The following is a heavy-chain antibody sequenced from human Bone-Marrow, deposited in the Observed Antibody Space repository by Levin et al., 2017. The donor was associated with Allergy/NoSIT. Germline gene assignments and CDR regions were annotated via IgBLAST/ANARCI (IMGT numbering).Heavy chain of an antibody. D-gene: IGHD4-23*01. Sequence: SGPTLVKPTQTLTLTCSFSGFSLSTRGVGVGWIRQPPGKALEWLALIYWNDDTRYSPSLKTRLTFTKDTSKNQVVLTMTNMDPVDTATYYCVHALNNGGNWYFDLWGRGTLVTVSS. J-gene: IGHJ2*01. V-gene: IGHV2-5*01. CDR3: VHALNNGGNWYFDL. CDR2: IYWNDDT. CDR1: GFSLSTRGVG.